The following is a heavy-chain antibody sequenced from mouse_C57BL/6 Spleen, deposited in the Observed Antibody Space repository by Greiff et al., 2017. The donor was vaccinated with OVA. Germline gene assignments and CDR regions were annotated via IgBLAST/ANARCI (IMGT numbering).Heavy chain of an antibody. CDR3: ARDFGSSLYAMDY. CDR1: GYTFTSYW. CDR2: IYPGSGST. D-gene: IGHD1-1*01. V-gene: IGHV1-55*01. Sequence: QVQLKQPGAELVKPGASVKMSCKASGYTFTSYWITWVKQRPGQGLEWIGDIYPGSGSTNYNEKFKSKATLTVDTSSSTAYMQLSSLTSEDSAVYSCARDFGSSLYAMDYWGKGTSVTVAS. J-gene: IGHJ4*01.